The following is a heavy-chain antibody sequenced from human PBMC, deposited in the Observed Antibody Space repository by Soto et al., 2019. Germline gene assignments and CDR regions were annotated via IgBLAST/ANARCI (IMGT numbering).Heavy chain of an antibody. CDR3: ARQKFMNSLGGFDY. Sequence: QVLLVQSGVDVKKPGASVKVSCKASGYTFADYYIHWVRQAPGQGLAWLGWIMPNTGGTNYARKLQGRVTMTGDASINTAYMELNILRSDDTAVYYCARQKFMNSLGGFDYWGQGTLVTVSS. D-gene: IGHD3-16*01. CDR1: GYTFADYY. V-gene: IGHV1-2*02. CDR2: IMPNTGGT. J-gene: IGHJ4*02.